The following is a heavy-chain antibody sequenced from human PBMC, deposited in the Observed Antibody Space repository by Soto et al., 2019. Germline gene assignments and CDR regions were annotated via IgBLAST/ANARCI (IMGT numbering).Heavy chain of an antibody. D-gene: IGHD6-19*01. CDR2: IKQDGSEK. Sequence: HPGGSLRLSCAASGFTFSSYWMSWVRQAPGKGLEWVANIKQDGSEKYYVDSVKGRFTISRDNAKNSLYLQMNSLRAEDTAVYYCASLTYSSGWYSLYYYYGMDVWGQGTTVTVSS. CDR3: ASLTYSSGWYSLYYYYGMDV. V-gene: IGHV3-7*01. J-gene: IGHJ6*02. CDR1: GFTFSSYW.